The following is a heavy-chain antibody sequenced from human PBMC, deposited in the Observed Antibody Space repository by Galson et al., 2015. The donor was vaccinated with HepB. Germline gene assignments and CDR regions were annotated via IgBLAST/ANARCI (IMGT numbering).Heavy chain of an antibody. V-gene: IGHV4-61*02. Sequence: TLSLTCTVSGGSISGGSYYWSWIRQPAGKGLEWIGRIYTSGSTNYNPSLKSRVTISVDTSKNQFSLKLSSVTAADTAVYYCARNFARRGWATPPRNYGMDVWGQGTTVTVSS. CDR2: IYTSGST. CDR1: GGSISGGSYY. J-gene: IGHJ6*02. CDR3: ARNFARRGWATPPRNYGMDV. D-gene: IGHD3-9*01.